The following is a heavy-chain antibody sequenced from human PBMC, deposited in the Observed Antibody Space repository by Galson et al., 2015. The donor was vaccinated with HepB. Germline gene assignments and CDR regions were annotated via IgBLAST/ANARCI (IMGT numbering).Heavy chain of an antibody. Sequence: SLRLSCAASGFTFSSYWMHWVRQAPGKGLVWVSRINSDGSSTNYADSVKGRFTISRDNAKNTLYLQMNSLRAEDTAVYYCARHPPGDPDSSTIAAAGTGIDYWGQGTLVTVSS. CDR2: INSDGSST. D-gene: IGHD6-13*01. CDR3: ARHPPGDPDSSTIAAAGTGIDY. J-gene: IGHJ4*02. V-gene: IGHV3-74*01. CDR1: GFTFSSYW.